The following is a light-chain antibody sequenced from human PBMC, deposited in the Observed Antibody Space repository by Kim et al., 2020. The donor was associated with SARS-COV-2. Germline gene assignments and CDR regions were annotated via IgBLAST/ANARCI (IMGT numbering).Light chain of an antibody. J-gene: IGKJ1*01. V-gene: IGKV3-20*01. Sequence: SPGERATLSCRASQSVSSAYLAWYLQKPGQAPRLLIYGASSRATGIPDRFSGSGSGTDFTLTISRLEPEDFAVYYCQQYGSSPRTFGQGTKVDIK. CDR2: GAS. CDR1: QSVSSAY. CDR3: QQYGSSPRT.